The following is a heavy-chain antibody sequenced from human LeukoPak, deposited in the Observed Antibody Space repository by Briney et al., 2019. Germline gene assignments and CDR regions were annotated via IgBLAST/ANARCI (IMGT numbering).Heavy chain of an antibody. D-gene: IGHD2-15*01. J-gene: IGHJ5*02. CDR2: ISSSATFM. CDR3: ARVDCSGGGCYSGGWFDP. Sequence: GGSLRLSCAASGFTFSSYAMNWVRQAPGKGLEWVSSISSSATFMYHADSVKGRFTISRDNAKNSLYLQMNSLRAEDTAIYYCARVDCSGGGCYSGGWFDPWGQGTLVTVSS. CDR1: GFTFSSYA. V-gene: IGHV3-21*06.